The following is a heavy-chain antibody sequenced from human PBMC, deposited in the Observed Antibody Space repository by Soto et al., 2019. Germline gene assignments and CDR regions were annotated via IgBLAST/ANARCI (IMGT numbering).Heavy chain of an antibody. CDR2: ISSSSSYI. CDR1: GFTFSSYS. CDR3: ARDGYSYGYGYYYYGMDV. V-gene: IGHV3-21*01. D-gene: IGHD5-18*01. Sequence: GGSLRLSCAASGFTFSSYSMNWVRQAPGKGLEWVSSISSSSSYIYYADSVKGRFTISRDNAKNSLYLQMNSLRAEDTAVYYCARDGYSYGYGYYYYGMDVWGQGTTVTVS. J-gene: IGHJ6*02.